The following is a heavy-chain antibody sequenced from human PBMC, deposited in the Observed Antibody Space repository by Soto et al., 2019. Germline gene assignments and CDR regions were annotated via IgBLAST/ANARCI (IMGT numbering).Heavy chain of an antibody. CDR3: ARAPNYGDYPVYFDY. V-gene: IGHV3-33*01. J-gene: IGHJ4*02. CDR1: GFTFSSYG. D-gene: IGHD4-17*01. Sequence: QVQLVESGGGVVQPGRSLRLSCAASGFTFSSYGMHWVRQAPGKGLEWVAVIWYDGSNKYYADSVKGRFTISRDKSKNTLYLQMNSLRAEDTAVYYCARAPNYGDYPVYFDYWGQGTLVTVSS. CDR2: IWYDGSNK.